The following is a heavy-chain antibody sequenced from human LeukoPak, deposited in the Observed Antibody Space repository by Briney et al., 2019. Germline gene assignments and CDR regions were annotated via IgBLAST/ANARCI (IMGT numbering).Heavy chain of an antibody. V-gene: IGHV4-34*01. Sequence: SETLSLTCAVYGGSLDIYYWMFVRQPPGRGLHWIGEITYRRSADYNPSLKSRASITIDASQRQISLKLTSVTAADTAVYYCAGYGGDWNFDFDSWGQGTLVSVSP. D-gene: IGHD2-21*01. J-gene: IGHJ4*02. CDR3: AGYGGDWNFDFDS. CDR2: ITYRRSA. CDR1: GGSLDIYY.